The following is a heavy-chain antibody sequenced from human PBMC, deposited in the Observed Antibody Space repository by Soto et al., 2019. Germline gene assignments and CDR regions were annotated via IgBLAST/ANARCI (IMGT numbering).Heavy chain of an antibody. V-gene: IGHV3-23*01. CDR1: GFTFSRYA. J-gene: IGHJ4*02. CDR3: AKGGGSYLDYFDY. D-gene: IGHD1-26*01. Sequence: EVQLLESGGGLVQPGGSLRLSCAASGFTFSRYAMSWVRQAPGKGLEWVSAISGSGGSTYYADSVKGRFTISRDNSKNTLYLQMNSLRAEDTAVYYCAKGGGSYLDYFDYWGQGTLVTVSS. CDR2: ISGSGGST.